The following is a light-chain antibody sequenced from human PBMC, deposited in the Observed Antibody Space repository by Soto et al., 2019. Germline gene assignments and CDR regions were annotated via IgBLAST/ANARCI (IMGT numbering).Light chain of an antibody. V-gene: IGKV3-20*01. CDR2: GAS. CDR1: QSVSSSY. Sequence: EIVLTQSPGTLSLSPGERATLSCRASQSVSSSYLAWYQQKPGQAPRLLIYGASSSVTGIPDRFSGSGSGTDFTLTISRLEPEDFAVYYCQRYGSSPLTFGPGTKVDIK. J-gene: IGKJ3*01. CDR3: QRYGSSPLT.